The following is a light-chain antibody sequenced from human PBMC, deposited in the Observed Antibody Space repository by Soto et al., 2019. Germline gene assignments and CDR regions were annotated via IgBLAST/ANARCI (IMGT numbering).Light chain of an antibody. CDR1: SSNIGSNH. J-gene: IGLJ2*01. V-gene: IGLV1-44*01. CDR3: AAWDDSRYGVV. Sequence: QAVVTQSPSASGTPGQRVIIACSGSSSNIGSNHVNWYRHLPGAAPKLLIFRSDQRPSGVPDRFSGSKSGTTASLAISGLQSGDVADYYCAAWDDSRYGVVFGGGTKVTVL. CDR2: RSD.